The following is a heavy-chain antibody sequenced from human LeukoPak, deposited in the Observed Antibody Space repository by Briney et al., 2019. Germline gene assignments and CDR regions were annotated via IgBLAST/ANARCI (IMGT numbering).Heavy chain of an antibody. V-gene: IGHV3-74*01. Sequence: GGSLRLSCAASGFTFSTSRMHWVRQPPGKGLVWVSRIHGEGTSSNYADSVKGRFTISRDNAKNTLYLQMDSLRVEDTAVYYCATGGSPSVDWGQGTLVTVSS. J-gene: IGHJ4*02. CDR2: IHGEGTSS. D-gene: IGHD1-26*01. CDR1: GFTFSTSR. CDR3: ATGGSPSVD.